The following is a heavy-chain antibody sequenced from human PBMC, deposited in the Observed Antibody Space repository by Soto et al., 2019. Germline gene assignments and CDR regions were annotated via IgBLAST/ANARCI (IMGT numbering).Heavy chain of an antibody. CDR3: AKDTYSSSWYF. V-gene: IGHV3-23*01. CDR2: ISKSGGDT. Sequence: EVQLLESGGDLVQPGGSLRLSCAASGFTFTKYAMTWVRQAPGKGLEWVSSISKSGGDTYYADSVKGRFTISRDNSKNTLYLQRNGLRAEDTALYFCAKDTYSSSWYFWGQGTLVTVSS. J-gene: IGHJ4*02. D-gene: IGHD2-2*01. CDR1: GFTFTKYA.